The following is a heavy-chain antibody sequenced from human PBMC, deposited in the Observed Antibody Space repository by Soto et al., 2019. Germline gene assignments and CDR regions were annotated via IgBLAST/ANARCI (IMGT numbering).Heavy chain of an antibody. Sequence: EVQILESGGGLVQPGGSLRLSCVATGFTFHTNDMSWIRQAPGKGLEWVSLISGGGETTKYADSVKGRFTISRDNSKFTVYLEMNTLRAEDTALYYRAKNSGWFTWGQGTLVTVSS. J-gene: IGHJ4*02. CDR2: ISGGGETT. V-gene: IGHV3-23*01. CDR1: GFTFHTND. CDR3: AKNSGWFT. D-gene: IGHD6-19*01.